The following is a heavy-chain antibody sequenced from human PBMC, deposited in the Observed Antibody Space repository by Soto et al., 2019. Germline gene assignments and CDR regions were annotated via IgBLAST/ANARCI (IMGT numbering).Heavy chain of an antibody. V-gene: IGHV3-21*01. J-gene: IGHJ5*01. Sequence: PGGSLRLSCAASGFTFSSYTMNWVRQAPGKGLEWVSSIRSSSGDIFYADSLKGRFTISRDNAKNSLYLQMSSLRAEDTAVYYCARDNWFDSWGQGTLVTVSS. CDR1: GFTFSSYT. CDR3: ARDNWFDS. CDR2: IRSSSGDI.